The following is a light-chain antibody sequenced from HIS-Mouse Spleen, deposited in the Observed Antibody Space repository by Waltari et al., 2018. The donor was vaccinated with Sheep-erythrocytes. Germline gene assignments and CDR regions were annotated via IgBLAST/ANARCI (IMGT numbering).Light chain of an antibody. CDR1: SSDVGGYNY. CDR3: SSYAGSNNWV. V-gene: IGLV2-8*01. CDR2: EVS. J-gene: IGLJ3*02. Sequence: QSALTQPASASGSPGQSVTISCPGTSSDVGGYNYVPWYQQHPGKAPKLMIYEVSKRPSGVPDRFSGSKSGNTASLTVSGLQAEDEADYYCSSYAGSNNWVFGGGTKLTVL.